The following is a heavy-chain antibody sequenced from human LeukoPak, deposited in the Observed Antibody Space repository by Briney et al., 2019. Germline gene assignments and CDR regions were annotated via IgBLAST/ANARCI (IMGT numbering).Heavy chain of an antibody. V-gene: IGHV1-2*02. CDR3: ARGTSSGSYYIDY. Sequence: ASVKVSCKASGYTFTGYYVHWVRQAPGQGLEWMGWINPNSGGTNYAQKFQGRVTMTRDTSISTAYMELSRLRSDDTAVYYCARGTSSGSYYIDYWGQGTLVTVSS. J-gene: IGHJ4*02. CDR1: GYTFTGYY. D-gene: IGHD1-26*01. CDR2: INPNSGGT.